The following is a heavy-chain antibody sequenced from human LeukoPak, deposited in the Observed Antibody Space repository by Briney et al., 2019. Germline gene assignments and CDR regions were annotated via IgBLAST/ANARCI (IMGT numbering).Heavy chain of an antibody. CDR3: ARERIYFGSGRDLTDARLFYYYGMDI. V-gene: IGHV3-53*01. D-gene: IGHD3-10*01. Sequence: QAGGSLRLSCVASGVTLSNYAMSWARQAPGKGLEWVSVIYGGGDTYFSDLVKGRFTISRDDSKNTLYLQMNSLRVEDTAVYYCARERIYFGSGRDLTDARLFYYYGMDIWGQGTTVTVSS. CDR2: IYGGGDT. J-gene: IGHJ6*02. CDR1: GVTLSNYA.